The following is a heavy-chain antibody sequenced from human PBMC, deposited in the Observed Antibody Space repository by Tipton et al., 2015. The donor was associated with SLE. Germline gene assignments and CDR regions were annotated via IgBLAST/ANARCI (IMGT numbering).Heavy chain of an antibody. Sequence: QSGPEVKKPGASVKVSCKASGYTFTSYGISWVRQAPGQGLEWMGWISAYNGNTNYAQKLQGRVTMTTDTSTNTAYTELRSLRSDDTAVYYCAMRVVSLYYYGMDVWGQGTTVTVSS. CDR3: AMRVVSLYYYGMDV. CDR2: ISAYNGNT. J-gene: IGHJ6*02. D-gene: IGHD3-3*01. V-gene: IGHV1-18*01. CDR1: GYTFTSYG.